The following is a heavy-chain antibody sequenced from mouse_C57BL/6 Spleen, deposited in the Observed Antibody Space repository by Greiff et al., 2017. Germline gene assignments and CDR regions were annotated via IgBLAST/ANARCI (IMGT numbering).Heavy chain of an antibody. J-gene: IGHJ1*03. CDR3: GRIYYRYFDV. CDR1: GFTFSDYG. V-gene: IGHV5-17*01. Sequence: EVMLVESGGGLVKPGGSLKLSCAASGFTFSDYGMHWVRQAPEQGLEWVAYISSGSSTIYYADTVKGRFTISRDNAKNTLFLQMTSLRSEDTAMYYCGRIYYRYFDVWGTGTTVTVSS. CDR2: ISSGSSTI.